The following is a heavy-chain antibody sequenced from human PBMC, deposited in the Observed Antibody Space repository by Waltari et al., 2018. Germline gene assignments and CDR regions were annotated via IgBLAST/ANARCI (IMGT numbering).Heavy chain of an antibody. CDR2: IYYSGSN. Sequence: QVKLQESGQGLVKPSETLSLTCTVSGGSISSYYWSWIRQHPGKGLEWNGYIYYSGSNNYNPSLKSRVTISVVTSKNQFALKLSSVTAADTAVYYCARGGEWLVRGGYYYYYMDVWGKGTTVTVSS. CDR1: GGSISSYY. CDR3: ARGGEWLVRGGYYYYYMDV. D-gene: IGHD6-19*01. J-gene: IGHJ6*03. V-gene: IGHV4-59*01.